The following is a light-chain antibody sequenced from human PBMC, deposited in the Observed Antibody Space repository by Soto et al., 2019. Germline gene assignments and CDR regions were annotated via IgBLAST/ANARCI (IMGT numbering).Light chain of an antibody. CDR1: SLDIGGYNY. V-gene: IGLV2-8*01. J-gene: IGLJ2*01. CDR3: SSYGGSNNLI. Sequence: QSALTQPPSASGSPGQSVTISCTGTSLDIGGYNYVSWYQQHPGKAPKLMIYEVSERPSGVPDRFSGSKSGTTASLTVSGLQAEDEADYYCSSYGGSNNLIFGGGTKLTVL. CDR2: EVS.